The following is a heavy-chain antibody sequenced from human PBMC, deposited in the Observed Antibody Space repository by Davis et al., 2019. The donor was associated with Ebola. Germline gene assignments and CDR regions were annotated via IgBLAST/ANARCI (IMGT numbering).Heavy chain of an antibody. V-gene: IGHV3-74*01. CDR2: INSDGSST. CDR3: ARVGYYYDSSGYYSHIDY. Sequence: HTGGSLRLYCAASGFTFSSYWMHWVRQAPGKGLVWVSRINSDGSSTSYADSVKGRFTISRDNAKNTLYLQMNSLRAEDTAVYYCARVGYYYDSSGYYSHIDYWGQGTLVTVSS. D-gene: IGHD3-22*01. J-gene: IGHJ4*02. CDR1: GFTFSSYW.